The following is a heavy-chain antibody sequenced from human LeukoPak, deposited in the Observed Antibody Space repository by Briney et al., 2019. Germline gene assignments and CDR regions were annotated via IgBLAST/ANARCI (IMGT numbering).Heavy chain of an antibody. V-gene: IGHV5-51*01. J-gene: IGHJ4*02. D-gene: IGHD6-6*01. CDR2: IYPGDSDT. Sequence: GESLKISCRGSGYSFTSYWIGWVRQMPGKGLEWMGIIYPGDSDTRYSPSFQGQVTISADKSISTAYPQWSSLKASDTAMYYCAKSSSPYYFDHWGQGTLVTVSS. CDR3: AKSSSPYYFDH. CDR1: GYSFTSYW.